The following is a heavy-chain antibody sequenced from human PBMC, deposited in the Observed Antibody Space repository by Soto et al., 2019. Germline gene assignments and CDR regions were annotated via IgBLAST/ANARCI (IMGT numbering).Heavy chain of an antibody. D-gene: IGHD3-16*01. J-gene: IGHJ1*01. V-gene: IGHV4-39*01. CDR3: ARLLGLRAAES. Sequence: QIQLHESGPGLVKPSETLSLTCSVSGVSISGSTFYWGWIRQSPGKGLEWIGSVYYNENTYYNPSLARRVTISLQPSKNQFSLTLRSVTAADTAVYYCARLLGLRAAESWGQGTLLTVSS. CDR2: VYYNENT. CDR1: GVSISGSTFY.